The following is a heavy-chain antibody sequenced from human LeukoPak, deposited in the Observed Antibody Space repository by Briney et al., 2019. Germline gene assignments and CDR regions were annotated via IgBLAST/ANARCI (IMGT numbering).Heavy chain of an antibody. CDR3: ARATRIAVAGTTPGVY. CDR1: GFTFSSYW. J-gene: IGHJ4*02. D-gene: IGHD6-19*01. Sequence: GGSLRLSCAASGFTFSSYWMSWVRQAPGKRLEWVATIRQDGSQKYYVDSVKGRFTISRDNAKNSLYLQMNSLRAEDTAVYYCARATRIAVAGTTPGVYWGQGTLVTVSS. CDR2: IRQDGSQK. V-gene: IGHV3-7*01.